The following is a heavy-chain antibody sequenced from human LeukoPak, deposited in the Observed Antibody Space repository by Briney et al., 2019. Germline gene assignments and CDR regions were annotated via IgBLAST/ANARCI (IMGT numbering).Heavy chain of an antibody. J-gene: IGHJ4*02. V-gene: IGHV1-2*04. D-gene: IGHD4-23*01. CDR3: ARDSVVSGSGAVDY. Sequence: ASVKVSCKASGYTFTGYYMHWVRPAPGPGLEWMGWINPNSGGTNYAQTFQGWVTMTRDTSISTAYMELSRLRSDDTGVYYCARDSVVSGSGAVDYWGQGTLVTVSS. CDR2: INPNSGGT. CDR1: GYTFTGYY.